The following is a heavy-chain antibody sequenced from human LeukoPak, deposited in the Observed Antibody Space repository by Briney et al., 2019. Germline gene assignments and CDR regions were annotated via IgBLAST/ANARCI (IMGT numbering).Heavy chain of an antibody. CDR1: GGTFSSYA. D-gene: IGHD6-13*01. Sequence: SVKVSCKASGGTFSSYAISWVRQAPGQGLEWMGGIIPIFGTANYAQKFQGRVTITADESTSTAYMELSSLRSEDTAVYYCARDHYSSSWYDAFDIWGQGTMVTVSS. V-gene: IGHV1-69*13. J-gene: IGHJ3*02. CDR2: IIPIFGTA. CDR3: ARDHYSSSWYDAFDI.